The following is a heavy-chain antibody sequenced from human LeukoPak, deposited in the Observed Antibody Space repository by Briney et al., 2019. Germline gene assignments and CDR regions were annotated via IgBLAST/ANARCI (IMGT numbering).Heavy chain of an antibody. Sequence: SETLSLTCTVSGGSISSYYWSWIRQPPGKGLEWIGYIYTSGSTNYNPSLKSRVTISVDTSKNQCSLKLSSVTAADTAVYYCARPIPSAGWFDPWGQGTLVTVSS. J-gene: IGHJ5*02. V-gene: IGHV4-4*09. CDR2: IYTSGST. CDR3: ARPIPSAGWFDP. CDR1: GGSISSYY. D-gene: IGHD6-13*01.